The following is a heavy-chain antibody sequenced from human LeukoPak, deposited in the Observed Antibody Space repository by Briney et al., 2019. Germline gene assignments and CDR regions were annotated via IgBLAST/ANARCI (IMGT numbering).Heavy chain of an antibody. J-gene: IGHJ6*02. Sequence: GGSLRLSCAASGFTFSSYYMTWVRQAPGKGPEWVSVMYSGGSTYYADSVKGRVAISRDNSQNTVFLQMNSVRAEDTAVYYCAKDTALDGMDVWGQGTTVTVSS. V-gene: IGHV3-66*01. CDR2: MYSGGST. CDR1: GFTFSSYY. CDR3: AKDTALDGMDV.